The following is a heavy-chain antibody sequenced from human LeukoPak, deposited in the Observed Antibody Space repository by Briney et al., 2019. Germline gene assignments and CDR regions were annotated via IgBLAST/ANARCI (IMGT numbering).Heavy chain of an antibody. Sequence: SETLSLTCTVSGGSISSYYWSWIRQPAGKGLEWIGRICTSGSTNYNPSLKSRVTISVDKSKNQFSLKLTSVTAADTAVYYCARDGYCSGGSCPLDIWGQGTMVTVSS. J-gene: IGHJ3*02. CDR2: ICTSGST. CDR3: ARDGYCSGGSCPLDI. V-gene: IGHV4-4*07. CDR1: GGSISSYY. D-gene: IGHD2-15*01.